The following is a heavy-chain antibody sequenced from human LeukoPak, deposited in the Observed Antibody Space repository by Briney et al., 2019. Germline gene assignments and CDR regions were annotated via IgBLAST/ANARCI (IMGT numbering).Heavy chain of an antibody. D-gene: IGHD6-13*01. CDR3: ARDPGIAAAGYYFDY. CDR2: ISYDGSNK. J-gene: IGHJ4*02. CDR1: GFTFSSYA. Sequence: QPGRSLRLSCAASGFTFSSYAMHWVRQAPGKGLDWVAVISYDGSNKYYADSVKGRFTISRDNSKNTLYLQMNSLRAEDTAVYYCARDPGIAAAGYYFDYWGQGTLVTVSS. V-gene: IGHV3-30*04.